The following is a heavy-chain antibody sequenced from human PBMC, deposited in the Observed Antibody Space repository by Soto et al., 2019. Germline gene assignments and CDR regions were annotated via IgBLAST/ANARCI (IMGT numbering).Heavy chain of an antibody. CDR3: ARNLASHTNYYYGVDV. J-gene: IGHJ6*02. CDR1: GGSIIISGYY. D-gene: IGHD1-1*01. CDR2: IYYYGST. Sequence: PSETLSLTCTVSGGSIIISGYYWGWIRQPPGKGLEWIGSIYYYGSTNYNPSLKSRVTISIDTSKNQFSLKLTSVTAADTAVYYCARNLASHTNYYYGVDVWGRGTTVTVS. V-gene: IGHV4-39*01.